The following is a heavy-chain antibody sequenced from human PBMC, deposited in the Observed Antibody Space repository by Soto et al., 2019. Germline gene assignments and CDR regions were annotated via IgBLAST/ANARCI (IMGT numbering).Heavy chain of an antibody. CDR1: GGSISSGGYY. D-gene: IGHD4-17*01. J-gene: IGHJ5*02. CDR3: ARAARATQRKSPTGEFDT. CDR2: IYYSGST. V-gene: IGHV4-31*03. Sequence: PSETLSLTCTVSGGSISSGGYYWSWIRQHPGKGLEWIGYIYYSGSTYYNPSLKSRVTISVDTSKNQFSLKLSSVTAADTAVYYCARAARATQRKSPTGEFDTWGQGTLVTVSS.